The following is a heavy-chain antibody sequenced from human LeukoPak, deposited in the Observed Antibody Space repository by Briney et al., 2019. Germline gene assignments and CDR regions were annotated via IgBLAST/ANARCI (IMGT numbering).Heavy chain of an antibody. CDR2: ISYDGSNK. Sequence: PGGSLRLSCEASGLTFSSYAMTWVRQAPGKGLEWVAVISYDGSNKYYADSVKGRFTISRDNSKNTLYLQMNSLRAEDTAVYYCAREDYDFWSGPAPFNWFDPWGQGTLVTVSS. V-gene: IGHV3-30-3*01. D-gene: IGHD3-3*01. CDR1: GLTFSSYA. CDR3: AREDYDFWSGPAPFNWFDP. J-gene: IGHJ5*02.